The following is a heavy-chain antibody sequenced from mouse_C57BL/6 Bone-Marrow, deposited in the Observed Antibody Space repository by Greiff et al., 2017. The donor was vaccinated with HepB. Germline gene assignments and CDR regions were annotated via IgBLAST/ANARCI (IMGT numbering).Heavy chain of an antibody. J-gene: IGHJ2*01. V-gene: IGHV5-4*01. D-gene: IGHD4-1*01. CDR2: ISDGGSYT. CDR3: ARWEGY. Sequence: EVQLQESGGGLVKPGGSLKLSCAASGFTFSSYAMSWVRQTPEKRLEWVATISDGGSYTYYPDNVKGRFTISRDNAKNNLYLQMSHLKSEDTAMYYCARWEGYWGQGTTLTVSS. CDR1: GFTFSSYA.